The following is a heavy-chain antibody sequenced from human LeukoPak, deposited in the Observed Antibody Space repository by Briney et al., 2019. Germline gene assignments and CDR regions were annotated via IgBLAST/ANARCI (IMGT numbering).Heavy chain of an antibody. J-gene: IGHJ5*02. CDR2: MNPKSGHT. CDR1: GYTFSSYD. Sequence: ASVKVSCKASGYTFSSYDIHWVRQAAGHGLEWMGWMNPKSGHTGQAQKFQGRVTMTRDTSISTAYMELSSLTSEDTAMYYCTRGPALHTNWVGGRWFDPWGQGTLVTVTS. V-gene: IGHV1-8*01. CDR3: TRGPALHTNWVGGRWFDP. D-gene: IGHD1-1*01.